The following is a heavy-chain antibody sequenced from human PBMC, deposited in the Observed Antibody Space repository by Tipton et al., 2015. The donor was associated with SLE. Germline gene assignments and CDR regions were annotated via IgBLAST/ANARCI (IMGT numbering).Heavy chain of an antibody. V-gene: IGHV3-7*01. CDR1: GFDFSMFW. J-gene: IGHJ4*02. CDR2: MKQDGSEF. CDR3: GPKHLGY. D-gene: IGHD1-26*01. Sequence: SLRLSCVTSGFDFSMFWMIWARQAPGKGLDWVAIMKQDGSEFYYVDSVKGRFTISRDNTKNSLSLQMNSLRVEDTAVYYCGPKHLGYWGQGTLVTVSS.